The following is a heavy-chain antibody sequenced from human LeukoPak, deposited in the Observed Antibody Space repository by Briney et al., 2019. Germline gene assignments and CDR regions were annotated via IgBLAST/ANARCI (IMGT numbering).Heavy chain of an antibody. D-gene: IGHD3-22*01. V-gene: IGHV4-38-2*02. Sequence: PSETLFLTCTVSDYSISSGYYWGWIRQPPEKGLEWIGSIYHSGSTYYNPSLKSRVTISVDTSKNQFSLKLSSVTAADTAVYYCARDYYDSSGVFQHWGQGTLVTVSS. CDR3: ARDYYDSSGVFQH. CDR1: DYSISSGYY. CDR2: IYHSGST. J-gene: IGHJ1*01.